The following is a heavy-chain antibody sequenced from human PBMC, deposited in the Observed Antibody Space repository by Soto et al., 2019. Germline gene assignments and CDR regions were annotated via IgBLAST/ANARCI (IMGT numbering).Heavy chain of an antibody. CDR1: GGSISSGGYS. J-gene: IGHJ2*01. V-gene: IGHV4-30-2*01. CDR3: ARAETTVTYWYFDL. Sequence: QLQLQESGSGLVKPSQTLSLTCAVSGGSISSGGYSWSWIRQPPGKGLEWIGYIYHSGSTYYNPSRKSRVTISVDRSKNQFSLKLSSVTAADTAVYYCARAETTVTYWYFDLWGRGTLVTVSS. CDR2: IYHSGST. D-gene: IGHD4-17*01.